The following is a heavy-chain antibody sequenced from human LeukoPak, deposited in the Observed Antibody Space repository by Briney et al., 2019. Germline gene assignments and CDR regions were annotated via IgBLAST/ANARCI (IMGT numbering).Heavy chain of an antibody. D-gene: IGHD3-22*01. J-gene: IGHJ1*01. CDR2: MNTETEHP. CDR3: ARDLTDDYDSSGSQVFQH. CDR1: GYSFTSYA. V-gene: IGHV7-4-1*02. Sequence: RASVKVSCKATGYSFTSYALIWVRQAPGQGLEWMGRMNTETEHPTYAQGFTGRFVFSLDTSVSTAYLQISSLKAEDTAVYYCARDLTDDYDSSGSQVFQHWGQGTLVTVSS.